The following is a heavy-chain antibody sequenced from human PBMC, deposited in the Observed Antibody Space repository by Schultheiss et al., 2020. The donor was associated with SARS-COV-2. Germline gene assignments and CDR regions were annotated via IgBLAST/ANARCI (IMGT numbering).Heavy chain of an antibody. Sequence: GGSLRLSCAASGFTFSSYGMHWVRQAPGKGLEWVAVISYDGGSNKYYADSVKGRFIISRDNSKNTLYLQMNSLRAEDTAVYYCARHSYGTIDYWGQGTLVTVSS. J-gene: IGHJ4*02. D-gene: IGHD5-18*01. V-gene: IGHV3-30*03. CDR2: ISYDGGSNK. CDR3: ARHSYGTIDY. CDR1: GFTFSSYG.